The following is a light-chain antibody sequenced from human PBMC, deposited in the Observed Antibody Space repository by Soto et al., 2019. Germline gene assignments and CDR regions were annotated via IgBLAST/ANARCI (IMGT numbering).Light chain of an antibody. CDR3: QQYGSSPLT. CDR1: QSVSSSY. Sequence: EIVLTQSPGTLSLSPGERATLSCRASQSVSSSYLAWYQQKPGQAPRLLIYGASSRATGIPDRFSGSGSGTDFTLTISRLEPEDFAGYYCQQYGSSPLTFGKGTKVAIK. CDR2: GAS. J-gene: IGKJ1*01. V-gene: IGKV3-20*01.